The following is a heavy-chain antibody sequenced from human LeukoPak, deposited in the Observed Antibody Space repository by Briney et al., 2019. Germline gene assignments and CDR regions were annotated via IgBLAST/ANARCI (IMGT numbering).Heavy chain of an antibody. V-gene: IGHV4-31*03. D-gene: IGHD3-10*01. CDR3: ARDPGSGTKELPYYYYGMDV. CDR1: GVSISSGGYY. Sequence: RPSQTLSLTCTVSGVSISSGGYYWSWLRQHPGKGLEWIGYIYYSGSTYYNPSLKSRVTISVDTSKNQFSLKLSSVTAADTAVYYCARDPGSGTKELPYYYYGMDVWGQGTTVTVSS. J-gene: IGHJ6*02. CDR2: IYYSGST.